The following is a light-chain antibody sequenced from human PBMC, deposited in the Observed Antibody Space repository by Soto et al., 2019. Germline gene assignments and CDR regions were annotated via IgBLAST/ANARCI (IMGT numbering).Light chain of an antibody. V-gene: IGKV1-5*03. CDR2: KAS. CDR3: QQYNSYSWT. Sequence: DIQMTQSPSTLSASVGDRVTITCRASQSISSWLAWYQQKPGKAPKLLIYKASSLESGVPSRFSGSRSGTEFTLTSSSVQPDDFATYYCQQYNSYSWTFGQGPKVESK. CDR1: QSISSW. J-gene: IGKJ1*01.